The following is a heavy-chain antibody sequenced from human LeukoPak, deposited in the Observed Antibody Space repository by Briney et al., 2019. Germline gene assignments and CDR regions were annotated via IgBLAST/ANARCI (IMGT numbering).Heavy chain of an antibody. CDR2: INSYGGST. Sequence: PGGSLRLSCSASGFTFSSYAMHWVRQAPGKGLEYVSAINSYGGSTYYADSVKGRFTISRDNSENTLYLQVSSLRAEDTAVYYCVKGRSVGYYDYGVGVWGQGTTVTVSS. D-gene: IGHD1-26*01. J-gene: IGHJ6*02. CDR3: VKGRSVGYYDYGVGV. V-gene: IGHV3-64D*06. CDR1: GFTFSSYA.